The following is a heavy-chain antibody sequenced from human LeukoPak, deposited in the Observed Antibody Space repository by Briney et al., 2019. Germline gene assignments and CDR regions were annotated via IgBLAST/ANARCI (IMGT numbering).Heavy chain of an antibody. CDR1: GGSMINNY. J-gene: IGHJ2*01. CDR2: IYHSGST. CDR3: ARDRRKGYFDL. V-gene: IGHV4-30-2*01. Sequence: SETLSLTCTVSGGSMINNYWSWIRQPPGKGLEWIGYIYHSGSTYYNPSLKSRVTISVDRSKNQFSLKLSSVTAADTAVYYCARDRRKGYFDLWGRGTLVTVSS.